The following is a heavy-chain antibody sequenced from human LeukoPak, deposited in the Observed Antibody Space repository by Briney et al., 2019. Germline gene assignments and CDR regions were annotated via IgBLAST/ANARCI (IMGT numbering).Heavy chain of an antibody. J-gene: IGHJ4*02. Sequence: GGSLRLSCAASGFTVTSNYMSWVRQAPGKGLEWVSFIYGGDSAYYADSVKGRFTISTDSSKNTLFLQMNGLRDEDTAVYYCARANDFATYWGQGTLVTVSS. D-gene: IGHD2-21*02. CDR2: IYGGDSA. V-gene: IGHV3-53*01. CDR1: GFTVTSNY. CDR3: ARANDFATY.